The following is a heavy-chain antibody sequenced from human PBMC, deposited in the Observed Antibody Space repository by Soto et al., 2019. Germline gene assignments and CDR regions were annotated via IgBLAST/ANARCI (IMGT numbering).Heavy chain of an antibody. CDR1: GFTFSSYA. CDR2: ISGSGDSA. CDR3: ARDPDF. J-gene: IGHJ4*01. D-gene: IGHD3-3*01. Sequence: GGSLRLSCAASGFTFSSYAMSWVRQAPGKGLEWLSSISGSGDSAYYADSVKGRFTISRDNSKNTLYLQMNSLRAEDTALYYCARDPDFWGHGTLVTVSS. V-gene: IGHV3-23*01.